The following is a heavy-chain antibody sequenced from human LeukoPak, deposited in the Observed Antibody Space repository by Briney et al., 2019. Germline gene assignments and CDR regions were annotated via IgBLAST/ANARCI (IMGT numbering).Heavy chain of an antibody. CDR3: ASLRAIAIFDY. Sequence: SQTLSLTCTVSGGSISSGDYYWSWIRQPPGKGLEWIGYIYYSGSTYYNPSLKSRVTISVDTSKNQFSLKLTSVTAADTTLYYCASLRAIAIFDYWAQGTLVTVSS. D-gene: IGHD2-2*02. CDR2: IYYSGST. CDR1: GGSISSGDYY. V-gene: IGHV4-30-4*08. J-gene: IGHJ4*02.